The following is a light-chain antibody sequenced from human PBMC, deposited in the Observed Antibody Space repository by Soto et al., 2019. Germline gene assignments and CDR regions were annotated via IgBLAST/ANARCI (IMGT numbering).Light chain of an antibody. CDR1: SSDVGSYNL. J-gene: IGLJ2*01. CDR3: CSYAGSSTVV. Sequence: QSVLTQPASVSATPGQSITISCTGSSSDVGSYNLVSWYQQHPGKAPKLMIYEGSKRPSGVSNRFSGSKSGNTASLTISGLQAEDEADYYCCSYAGSSTVVFGGGTKLTVL. CDR2: EGS. V-gene: IGLV2-23*01.